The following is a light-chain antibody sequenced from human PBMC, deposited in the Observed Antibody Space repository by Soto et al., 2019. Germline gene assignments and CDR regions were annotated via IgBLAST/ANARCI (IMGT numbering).Light chain of an antibody. CDR2: DVS. CDR1: SSDVGGYNY. J-gene: IGLJ1*01. Sequence: QSALTQPASVSGSPGQSITISCTGTSSDVGGYNYVSWYQHHPGKAPKLIIYDVSNRPSGVSTRFSGSKSDNTASLTISGLQPEDEADYHCSSYTTSNTRQIVFGTGTKVT. V-gene: IGLV2-14*03. CDR3: SSYTTSNTRQIV.